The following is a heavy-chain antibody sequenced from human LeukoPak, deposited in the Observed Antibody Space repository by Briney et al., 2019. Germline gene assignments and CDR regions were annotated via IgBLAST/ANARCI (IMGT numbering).Heavy chain of an antibody. CDR3: VRDRDSTGYYDY. CDR2: IKQDGSEK. CDR1: GFTFSGYW. V-gene: IGHV3-7*01. Sequence: GGSLRLSCAASGFTFSGYWMSWVRKAPGKGLEWVANIKQDGSEKYYVDSVKGRFTISRDNAKNSLYLQMNSLRAEDTALYYCVRDRDSTGYYDYWGQGTLVTVSS. J-gene: IGHJ4*02. D-gene: IGHD3-22*01.